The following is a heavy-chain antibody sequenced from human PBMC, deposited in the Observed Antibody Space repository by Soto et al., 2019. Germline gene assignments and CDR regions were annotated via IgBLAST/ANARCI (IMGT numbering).Heavy chain of an antibody. J-gene: IGHJ4*02. CDR2: ISGSGGST. CDR1: GFTFSSYA. Sequence: EVQLLESGGGLVQPGGSLRLSCAASGFTFSSYAMSWFRQAPGKGLAWVSAISGSGGSTYYAHSVKGRFTISRDNSKNTLYLQMNSLRAEDTAVYYCARRSSGWYFDYWGQGTLVTVSS. V-gene: IGHV3-23*01. CDR3: ARRSSGWYFDY. D-gene: IGHD6-19*01.